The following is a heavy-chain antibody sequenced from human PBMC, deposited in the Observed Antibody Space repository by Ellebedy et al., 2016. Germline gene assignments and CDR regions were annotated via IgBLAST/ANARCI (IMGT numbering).Heavy chain of an antibody. D-gene: IGHD6-13*01. CDR3: ARGIITAVGLQPNFDY. V-gene: IGHV1-3*01. CDR2: INAGNGNT. CDR1: GYTFTRNA. J-gene: IGHJ4*02. Sequence: ASVKVSCKASGYTFTRNALHWVRQAPGQRLEWMGWINAGNGNTKYSQRFQGRVTITRDTSASTAYMELSSLRSEDTAVYYCARGIITAVGLQPNFDYWGQGALVTVSS.